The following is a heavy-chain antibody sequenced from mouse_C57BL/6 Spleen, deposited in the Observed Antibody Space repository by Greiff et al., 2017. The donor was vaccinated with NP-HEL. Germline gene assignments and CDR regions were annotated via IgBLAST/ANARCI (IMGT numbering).Heavy chain of an antibody. D-gene: IGHD3-2*02. CDR1: GYTFTDYY. CDR3: SYSSGRFDY. CDR2: INPNNGGT. Sequence: EVQLQQSGPELVKPGASVKISCKASGYTFTDYYMNWVKQSHGKSLEWIGDINPNNGGTSYNQKFKGKATLTVDKSSSTAYMELRSLTSEDSAVYYCSYSSGRFDYWGQGTTLTVSS. V-gene: IGHV1-26*01. J-gene: IGHJ2*01.